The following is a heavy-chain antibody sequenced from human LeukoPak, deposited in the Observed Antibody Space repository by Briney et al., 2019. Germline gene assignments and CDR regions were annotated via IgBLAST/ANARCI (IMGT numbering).Heavy chain of an antibody. CDR2: INPNSGGT. CDR1: GYTFTSYD. CDR3: ARDPPTMVRGVMPYDY. D-gene: IGHD3-10*01. J-gene: IGHJ4*02. V-gene: IGHV1-2*02. Sequence: ASVNVSCKASGYTFTSYDINWVRQAPGQGLEWMGWINPNSGGTNYAQKFQGRVTMTGDTSISTAYMELSRLRSDDTAVYYCARDPPTMVRGVMPYDYWGQGTLVTVSS.